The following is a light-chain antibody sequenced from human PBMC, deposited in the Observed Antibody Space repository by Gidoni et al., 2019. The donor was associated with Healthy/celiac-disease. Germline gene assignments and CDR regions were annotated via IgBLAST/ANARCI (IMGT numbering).Light chain of an antibody. CDR1: SGSIASNY. Sequence: NFMLTQPHSVSESPGKTVTISCTGSSGSIASNYVQWYQQRPGSAPTTVIYGDNQRPSGVPDRFSGSIDSSSNSASLTISGLKTEDEADYYCQSYDSSNQGVFGGGTKLTV. CDR2: GDN. CDR3: QSYDSSNQGV. J-gene: IGLJ2*01. V-gene: IGLV6-57*02.